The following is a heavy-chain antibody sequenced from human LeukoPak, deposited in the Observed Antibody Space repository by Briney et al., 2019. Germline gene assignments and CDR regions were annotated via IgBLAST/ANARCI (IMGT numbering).Heavy chain of an antibody. CDR2: IYYSGTT. D-gene: IGHD4-17*01. CDR1: GGSLSYYY. V-gene: IGHV4-59*01. CDR3: AREDPQTTVPEGMDV. Sequence: LSLTCTVSGGSLSYYYWSWIRQSPGKGLEWIGYIYYSGTTNYNPSLKSRVTISVDTSKNQFSLQLRSVTAADTAVYYCAREDPQTTVPEGMDVWGQGTTVTVSS. J-gene: IGHJ6*02.